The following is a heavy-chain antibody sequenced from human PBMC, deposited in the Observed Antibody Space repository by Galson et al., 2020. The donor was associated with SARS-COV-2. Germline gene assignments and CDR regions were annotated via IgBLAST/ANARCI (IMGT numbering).Heavy chain of an antibody. J-gene: IGHJ6*03. Sequence: SETLSLTCAVYGGSFSGYSWTWIRQPPGKGLEWIGELNIGGNTNYSPSLRSRVTLSVDTSKNQFSLNLRSVTAADTALYFCARGHRGVVPSPVLGLGPFYSYYYMDVWAKGTAVTVSS. V-gene: IGHV4-34*01. D-gene: IGHD3-10*01. CDR3: ARGHRGVVPSPVLGLGPFYSYYYMDV. CDR1: GGSFSGYS. CDR2: LNIGGNT.